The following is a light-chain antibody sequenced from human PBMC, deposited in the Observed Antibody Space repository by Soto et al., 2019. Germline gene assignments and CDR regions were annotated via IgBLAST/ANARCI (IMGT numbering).Light chain of an antibody. CDR2: DVT. V-gene: IGLV2-11*01. CDR1: SSDVGAYNS. J-gene: IGLJ3*02. Sequence: QSVLTQPRSVSGSPGQSVTISCTGTSSDVGAYNSVSWYQQHPGKAPKLMISDVTKRPSGVPDRFSGSKSGNTASLTISGLRAEDEADYYCCSYAGSYTWVFGGGTKLTVL. CDR3: CSYAGSYTWV.